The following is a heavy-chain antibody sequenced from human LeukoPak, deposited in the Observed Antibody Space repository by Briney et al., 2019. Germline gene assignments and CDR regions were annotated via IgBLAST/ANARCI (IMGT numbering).Heavy chain of an antibody. Sequence: ASVTVSCKVSGYTLTELSMHWVRQAPGQGLEWMGIINPSGGSTSYAQKFQGRVTMTRDTSTSTVYMELSSLRSEDTAVYYCARDLYYVEMATITAFGLWGQGTLVTVSS. D-gene: IGHD5-24*01. CDR1: GYTLTELS. CDR2: INPSGGST. J-gene: IGHJ1*01. CDR3: ARDLYYVEMATITAFGL. V-gene: IGHV1-46*01.